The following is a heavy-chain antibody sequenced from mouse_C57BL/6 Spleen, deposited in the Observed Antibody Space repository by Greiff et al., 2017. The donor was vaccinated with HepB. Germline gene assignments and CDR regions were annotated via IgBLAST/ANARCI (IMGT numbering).Heavy chain of an antibody. CDR3: ARRGDRNYAMDY. J-gene: IGHJ4*01. Sequence: EVQLQQSGPVLVKPGASVKMSCKASGYTFTDYYMNWVKQSHGKSLEWIGVINPYNGGTSYNQKFKGKATLTVDKSSSTAYMELNSLTSEDSAVYYCARRGDRNYAMDYWGQGTSVTVSS. V-gene: IGHV1-19*01. CDR1: GYTFTDYY. CDR2: INPYNGGT. D-gene: IGHD3-3*01.